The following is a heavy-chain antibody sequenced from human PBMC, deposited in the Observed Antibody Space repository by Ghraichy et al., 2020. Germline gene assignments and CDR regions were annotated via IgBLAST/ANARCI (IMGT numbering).Heavy chain of an antibody. CDR1: GFTVSSNY. CDR2: IYRGGST. Sequence: GSLRLSCAASGFTVSSNYMSWVRQAPGKGLEWVSVIYRGGSTYYADSVKGRFTISRDNSTNTLYLQMNSLRAGDTAVYYCARASRLATVHPFVYWGQGTLVTVSS. D-gene: IGHD4-11*01. CDR3: ARASRLATVHPFVY. V-gene: IGHV3-53*01. J-gene: IGHJ4*02.